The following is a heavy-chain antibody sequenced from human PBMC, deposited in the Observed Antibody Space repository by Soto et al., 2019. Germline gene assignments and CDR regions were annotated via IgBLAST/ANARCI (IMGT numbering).Heavy chain of an antibody. CDR1: GYTFANYG. V-gene: IGHV1-18*01. CDR2: ISAYNGNT. Sequence: GPEVKKPGASVKVSCKASGYTFANYGITWVRQAPGQGLEWVGGISAYNGNTNYRQKFQGRVTMTTDTSTSTAYMELRNLRSDDTAVYYCARDYDYVWGSYRLDYWGQGTPVTVSA. CDR3: ARDYDYVWGSYRLDY. J-gene: IGHJ4*02. D-gene: IGHD3-16*02.